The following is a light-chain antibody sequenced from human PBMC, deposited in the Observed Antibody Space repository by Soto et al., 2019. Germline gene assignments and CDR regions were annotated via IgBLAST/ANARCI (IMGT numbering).Light chain of an antibody. CDR1: SSDIGGYDY. Sequence: QSALTQPASVSGSPGQSITLSCTGTSSDIGGYDYVSWYQRHPGKAPKLIIYDVNNRPSGVSNRFSGSKSGNTASLTISGLXXXXXXDYYCTSYASGSSHVVFGGGTKLTV. CDR3: TSYASGSSHVV. V-gene: IGLV2-14*01. CDR2: DVN. J-gene: IGLJ2*01.